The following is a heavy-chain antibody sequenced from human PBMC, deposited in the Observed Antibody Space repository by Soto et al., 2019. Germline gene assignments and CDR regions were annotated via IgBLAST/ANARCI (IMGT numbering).Heavy chain of an antibody. CDR3: ASDNYCGMFDC. V-gene: IGHV4-31*11. J-gene: IGHJ4*02. CDR2: IFFSGNT. Sequence: SATLSLTCAVSGGSILNGGHYWTWIRQHPGKGLEWLGRIFFSGNTHYNQALKSRLNFSLDTAKSQFSLKLTSVPAAGTAIYYCASDNYCGMFDCWGQGTLVTVSS. D-gene: IGHD3-10*01. CDR1: GGSILNGGHY.